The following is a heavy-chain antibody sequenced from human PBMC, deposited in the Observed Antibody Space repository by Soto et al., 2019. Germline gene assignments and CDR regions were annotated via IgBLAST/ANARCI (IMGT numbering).Heavy chain of an antibody. CDR3: AREVSSSSPHYYFDY. CDR1: GGSISSSNW. D-gene: IGHD6-6*01. Sequence: PSETLSLTCAVSGGSISSSNWWSWVRQPPGKGLEWTGEIYHSGSTNYNPSHKSRVTISVDKSKNQFSLKLSSVTAADTAVYYCAREVSSSSPHYYFDYWGQGTLVTVSS. V-gene: IGHV4-4*02. J-gene: IGHJ4*02. CDR2: IYHSGST.